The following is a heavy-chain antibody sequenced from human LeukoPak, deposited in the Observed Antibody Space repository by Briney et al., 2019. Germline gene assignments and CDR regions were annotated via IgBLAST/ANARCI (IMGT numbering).Heavy chain of an antibody. CDR1: GGSISSIIYY. J-gene: IGHJ5*02. CDR3: ARRGGYNSRFDP. CDR2: IYYSGST. D-gene: IGHD5-24*01. V-gene: IGHV4-39*01. Sequence: KASETLSLTCTVSGGSISSIIYYWGWIRQPPGKGLEWIGTIYYSGSTYYNPSLKSRVTISVDTSKNQFSLNLSSVTAADTAVYYCARRGGYNSRFDPWGQGTLVTVPS.